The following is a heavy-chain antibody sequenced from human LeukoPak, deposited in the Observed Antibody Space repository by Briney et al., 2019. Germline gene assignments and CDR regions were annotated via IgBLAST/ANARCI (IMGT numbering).Heavy chain of an antibody. CDR2: ISGSGGST. D-gene: IGHD3-22*01. J-gene: IGHJ4*02. CDR3: AKDPVDSSGYYALYYFDY. CDR1: GFTFSSYG. V-gene: IGHV3-23*01. Sequence: GGSLRLSCAASGFTFSSYGMSWVRQAPGKGLEWVSAISGSGGSTYYADSVKGRFTISRDNSKSTLYLQMNSLRAEDTAVYYCAKDPVDSSGYYALYYFDYWGQGTLVTVSS.